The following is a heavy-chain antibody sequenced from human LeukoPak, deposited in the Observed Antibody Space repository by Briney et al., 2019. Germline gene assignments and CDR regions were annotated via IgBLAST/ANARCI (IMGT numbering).Heavy chain of an antibody. J-gene: IGHJ5*02. CDR2: IYTSGDT. Sequence: SETLSLTCTVSGGSISNYYWSWIRQPAGKGLEWIGRIYTSGDTNFNPSLKSRVTMSVDTSKNQFSPKLSSLTAADTAIYYCARGHSGSYSNWFDPWGQGTLVTVSS. CDR1: GGSISNYY. V-gene: IGHV4-4*07. D-gene: IGHD1-26*01. CDR3: ARGHSGSYSNWFDP.